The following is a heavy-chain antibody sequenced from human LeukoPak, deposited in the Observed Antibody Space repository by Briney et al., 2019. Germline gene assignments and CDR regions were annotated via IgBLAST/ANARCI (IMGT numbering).Heavy chain of an antibody. V-gene: IGHV4-39*07. CDR2: IYYSGST. J-gene: IGHJ2*01. D-gene: IGHD3-22*01. CDR1: GGSISSGNYY. Sequence: TSQTLSLTCTVSGGSISSGNYYWSWIRQPPGKGLEWIGSIYYSGSTYYNPSLKSRVTISVDTSKNQFSLKLSSVTAADTAVYYCARSLDYYDSSGYLWGRGTLVTVSS. CDR3: ARSLDYYDSSGYL.